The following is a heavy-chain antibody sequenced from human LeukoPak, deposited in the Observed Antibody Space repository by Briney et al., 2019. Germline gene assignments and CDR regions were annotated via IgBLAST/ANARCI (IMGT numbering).Heavy chain of an antibody. Sequence: GGSLRLSCVASGFTFSRYGIHWVRQAPGKGLEWVAAISYDGSDKYYADSVKGRFTISRDNSKNTLYLQMNSLRADDTAVYYCAKDSEVVVVTATFFEWWGQGTLVTVSS. CDR2: ISYDGSDK. V-gene: IGHV3-30*18. CDR3: AKDSEVVVVTATFFEW. J-gene: IGHJ4*02. CDR1: GFTFSRYG. D-gene: IGHD2-21*02.